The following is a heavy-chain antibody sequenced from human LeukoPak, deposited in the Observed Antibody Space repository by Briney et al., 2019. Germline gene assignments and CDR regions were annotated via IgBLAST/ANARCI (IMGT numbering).Heavy chain of an antibody. CDR3: ASCYGDPFSVSYYYYYMDV. Sequence: SETLSLTCTVSGGSISSSSYYWGWIRQPPGKGLEWIVSIYYSGSTYYNPSLKSRVTISVDTSKNQFSLKLSSVTAADTAVYYCASCYGDPFSVSYYYYYMDVWGKGTTVTVSS. V-gene: IGHV4-39*07. CDR2: IYYSGST. D-gene: IGHD4-17*01. J-gene: IGHJ6*03. CDR1: GGSISSSSYY.